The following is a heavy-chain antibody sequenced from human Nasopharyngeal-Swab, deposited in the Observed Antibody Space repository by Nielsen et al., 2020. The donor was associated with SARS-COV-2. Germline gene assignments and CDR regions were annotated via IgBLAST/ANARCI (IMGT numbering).Heavy chain of an antibody. CDR3: ARGGLRTRFDS. J-gene: IGHJ4*02. CDR2: IYYSGST. CDR1: GGSISSGGYY. Sequence: SETLSLTCTVSGGSISSGGYYWSWIRQHPGKGLEWIGYIYYSGSTYYNPSLKSRVTISVDTSKNQFSLQLNSVTPEDTAVYYCARGGLRTRFDSWGQGTLVTVSS. D-gene: IGHD5-12*01. V-gene: IGHV4-31*03.